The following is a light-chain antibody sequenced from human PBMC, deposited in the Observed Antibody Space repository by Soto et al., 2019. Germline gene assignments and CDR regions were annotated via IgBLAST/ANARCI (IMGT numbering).Light chain of an antibody. CDR1: RSIINW. CDR2: KAS. Sequence: DSQLTQSPSTLAASVGDRVTITFRASRSIINWLAWYQQKSGKGPKLLIYKASNLQTGVPSRFSGSGYGTEFTLTISSLQPDDVATYYCQQYSDHWTFGQGTKVDI. J-gene: IGKJ1*01. CDR3: QQYSDHWT. V-gene: IGKV1-5*03.